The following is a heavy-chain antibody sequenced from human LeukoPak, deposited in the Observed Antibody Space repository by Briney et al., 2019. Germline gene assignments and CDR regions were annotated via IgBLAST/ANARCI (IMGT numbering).Heavy chain of an antibody. CDR3: ARRASVSGWSRYYFDY. V-gene: IGHV4-39*01. CDR1: GGSISSSSYY. Sequence: SETLSLTCTVSGGSISSSSYYWGWIRQPPGKGLEWIGSIYYSGSTYYNPSLKSRVTISVDTSKNQFSLKLSSVTAADTAVYYCARRASVSGWSRYYFDYWGQGTLVTVSS. J-gene: IGHJ4*02. CDR2: IYYSGST. D-gene: IGHD6-19*01.